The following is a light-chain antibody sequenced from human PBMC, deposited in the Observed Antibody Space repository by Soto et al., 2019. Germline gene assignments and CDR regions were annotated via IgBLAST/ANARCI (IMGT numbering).Light chain of an antibody. CDR1: QDMNTY. CDR3: QQLNSYPLT. Sequence: IQLTHSPSFLSASVGDRVTITCRASQDMNTYIAWYQHTPGKAPKLLIYGASTLQRGVPARFSGSESGAVFTLRISSLQPEDFATYYCQQLNSYPLTFGGGTKVDI. CDR2: GAS. V-gene: IGKV1-9*01. J-gene: IGKJ4*01.